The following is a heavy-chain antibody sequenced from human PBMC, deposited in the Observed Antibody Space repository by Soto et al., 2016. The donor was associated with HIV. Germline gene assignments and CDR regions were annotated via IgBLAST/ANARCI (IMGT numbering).Heavy chain of an antibody. Sequence: EVQLVESGGGVVQPGGSLRLSCAASGFSFDDYAMHWVRQAPGKGLEWVSLISGDGDNSYYADSVKGRFTISRDNSKNSLYLRMNSLRTEDSALYYCAKDSPRLDHAFDYWGQGTLVTVSS. J-gene: IGHJ4*02. CDR1: GFSFDDYA. V-gene: IGHV3-43*02. CDR3: AKDSPRLDHAFDY. CDR2: ISGDGDNS. D-gene: IGHD3-9*01.